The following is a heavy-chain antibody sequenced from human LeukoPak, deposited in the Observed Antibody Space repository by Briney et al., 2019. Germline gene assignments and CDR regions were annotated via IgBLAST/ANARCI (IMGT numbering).Heavy chain of an antibody. CDR3: VRDLGGRSGH. D-gene: IGHD1-26*01. CDR1: GFTFSSYA. J-gene: IGHJ4*02. V-gene: IGHV3-23*01. Sequence: PGGSLRLSCAASGFTFSSYAMSWVRQAPGKGLEWVSTINGGGVNTHYADSVGGRFIISRDNSKNTLYLQMNSLRAEDTAVYYCVRDLGGRSGHWGQGTLVTVSS. CDR2: INGGGVNT.